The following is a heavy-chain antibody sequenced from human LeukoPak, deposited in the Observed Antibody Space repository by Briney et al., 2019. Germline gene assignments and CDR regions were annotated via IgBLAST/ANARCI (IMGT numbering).Heavy chain of an antibody. CDR3: AKDLYEYCSSTTCSFWYFDL. Sequence: GASVKVSCQASGYTFSDFGISWVRQAPGQGLEWMGWISAYSGATNYAQNPQGRITMTTDAFTSTAYMELRSLTPDDTAVYYCAKDLYEYCSSTTCSFWYFDLWGRGTLVTVS. J-gene: IGHJ2*01. V-gene: IGHV1-18*01. D-gene: IGHD2-2*01. CDR2: ISAYSGAT. CDR1: GYTFSDFG.